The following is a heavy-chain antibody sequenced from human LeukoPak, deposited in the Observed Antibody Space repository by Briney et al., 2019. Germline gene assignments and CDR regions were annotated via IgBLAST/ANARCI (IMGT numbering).Heavy chain of an antibody. CDR1: GFTFDDYA. D-gene: IGHD6-19*01. CDR3: AKVGDQWLVTEYFQH. V-gene: IGHV3-9*01. J-gene: IGHJ1*01. CDR2: ISWNSGSI. Sequence: PGRSLRLSCAASGFTFDDYAMHWVRQAPGKGLEWVSGISWNSGSIGYADSVKGRFTISRDNAKNSLYLQMNSLRAEDTALYYCAKVGDQWLVTEYFQHWGQGTLVTVSS.